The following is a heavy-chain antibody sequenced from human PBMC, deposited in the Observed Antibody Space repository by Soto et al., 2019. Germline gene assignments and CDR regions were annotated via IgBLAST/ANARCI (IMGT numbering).Heavy chain of an antibody. D-gene: IGHD6-13*01. Sequence: SVKVSCKASGGTFNTFGITWVRQAPGQGLEWMGGIIPMFGTSNSAVKFQGRVTITADKSTSTAYMELSSLRSEDTAVYYCARNEYSSSWYSWFDPWGQGTLVTVSS. J-gene: IGHJ5*02. CDR3: ARNEYSSSWYSWFDP. CDR2: IIPMFGTS. CDR1: GGTFNTFG. V-gene: IGHV1-69*06.